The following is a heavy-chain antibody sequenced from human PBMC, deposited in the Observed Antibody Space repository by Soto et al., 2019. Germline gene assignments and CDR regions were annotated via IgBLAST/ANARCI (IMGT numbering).Heavy chain of an antibody. CDR1: GFTFSSYA. D-gene: IGHD3-3*01. Sequence: PGGSLRLSCAASGFTFSSYAMHWVRQAPGKGLEWVAVISYDGSNKYYADSVKGRFTISRDNSKNTLYLQMNSLRAEDTAVYYCAREPGIVRFLEWVSSFDYWGQGTLVTVSS. CDR2: ISYDGSNK. V-gene: IGHV3-30-3*01. J-gene: IGHJ4*02. CDR3: AREPGIVRFLEWVSSFDY.